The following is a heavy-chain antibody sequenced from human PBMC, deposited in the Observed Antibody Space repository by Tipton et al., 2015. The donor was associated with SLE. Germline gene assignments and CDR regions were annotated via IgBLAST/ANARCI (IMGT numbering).Heavy chain of an antibody. D-gene: IGHD6-19*01. V-gene: IGHV4-39*07. Sequence: LRLSCTVSGGSISSSSYYWGWIRQPPGKGLEWIGGIYYSGSTYYNPSLKSRVTIAVDTSKNQFSLKLSSVTAADTAVYYCARHGSGWYGFDYWGQGTLVTVSS. CDR1: GGSISSSSYY. CDR3: ARHGSGWYGFDY. CDR2: IYYSGST. J-gene: IGHJ4*02.